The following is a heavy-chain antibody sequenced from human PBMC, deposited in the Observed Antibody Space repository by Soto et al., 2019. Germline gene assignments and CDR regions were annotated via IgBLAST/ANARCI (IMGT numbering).Heavy chain of an antibody. Sequence: GGSLRLSCAASGFRFSNYAMSWVRQAPGKGLEWVSGISGSGSSTFYADSMKGRFTISRDNSKNMMYLQMNSLRAEDTAVYYCAKRDSFCGSCSWYFYYYMDVWGKGTTVTVSS. CDR2: ISGSGSST. J-gene: IGHJ6*03. CDR1: GFRFSNYA. V-gene: IGHV3-23*01. CDR3: AKRDSFCGSCSWYFYYYMDV. D-gene: IGHD2-15*01.